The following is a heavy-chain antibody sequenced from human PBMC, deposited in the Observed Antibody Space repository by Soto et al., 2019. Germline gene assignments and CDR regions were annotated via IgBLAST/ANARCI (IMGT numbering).Heavy chain of an antibody. Sequence: GASVKVSCKASGYTFTSYAMHWVRQAPGQRLEWMGWINAGNGNTKYSQKFQGRVTITRDTSASTAYMELSSLRSEVMFVYYCASIPLETTPYGMDVWSQGTRVTVSS. D-gene: IGHD1-7*01. J-gene: IGHJ6*02. CDR3: ASIPLETTPYGMDV. CDR2: INAGNGNT. CDR1: GYTFTSYA. V-gene: IGHV1-3*01.